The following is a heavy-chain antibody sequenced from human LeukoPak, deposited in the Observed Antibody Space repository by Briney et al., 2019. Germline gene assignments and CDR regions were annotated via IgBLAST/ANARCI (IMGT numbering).Heavy chain of an antibody. V-gene: IGHV3-23*01. CDR3: AQRPDSSGYYDY. CDR1: GFTFSSYA. D-gene: IGHD3-22*01. J-gene: IGHJ4*02. Sequence: PGGSLRLSCAASGFTFSSYAMSWVRQAPGKGLEWVSAISGSGGSTYYADSVKGRFTISRDNSKNTVYLQMNSLRAEDTAVYYCAQRPDSSGYYDYWGQGTLVTVSS. CDR2: ISGSGGST.